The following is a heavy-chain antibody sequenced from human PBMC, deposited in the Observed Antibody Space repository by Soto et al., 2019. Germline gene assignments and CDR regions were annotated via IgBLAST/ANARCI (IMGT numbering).Heavy chain of an antibody. CDR1: GLTFNIFA. CDR2: ISYDGREI. CDR3: ASDPLAVTGSFVDY. Sequence: PGGSLRLSCAASGLTFNIFAFHWVRQAPGKGLEWLSVISYDGREIHYSESVKGRFTISRDSSTNTVYLQMKSLRNEDTAVYYSASDPLAVTGSFVDYWGQGILVTVSS. D-gene: IGHD2-21*02. V-gene: IGHV3-30-3*01. J-gene: IGHJ4*02.